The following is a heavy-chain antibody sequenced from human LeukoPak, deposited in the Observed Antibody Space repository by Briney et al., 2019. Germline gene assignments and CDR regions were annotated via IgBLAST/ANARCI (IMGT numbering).Heavy chain of an antibody. V-gene: IGHV5-51*01. D-gene: IGHD3-22*01. J-gene: IGHJ4*02. CDR2: IYPGDSDT. CDR1: GYSFTSYW. CDR3: ARSPNYYDSSGPVDY. Sequence: GESLKISCKGSGYSFTSYWIGWVRQMPGKGLEWMGIIYPGDSDTRYSPSFQGQVTFSADKSISTAYLQWSSLKASDTAMYYCARSPNYYDSSGPVDYWGQGTLVTVSS.